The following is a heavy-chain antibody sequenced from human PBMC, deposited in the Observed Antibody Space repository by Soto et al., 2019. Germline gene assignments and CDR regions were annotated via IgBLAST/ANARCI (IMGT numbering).Heavy chain of an antibody. CDR2: ISAYNGST. Sequence: GASVKVSCKASGYTFTSYGISWVRQAPGQGLEWMGWISAYNGSTNYAQRLQGRVTMTTDTSTSTAYMELRSLRSDDTAVYYCARHDYGDPVFDYWGQGTLVTVSS. D-gene: IGHD4-17*01. CDR3: ARHDYGDPVFDY. J-gene: IGHJ4*02. V-gene: IGHV1-18*01. CDR1: GYTFTSYG.